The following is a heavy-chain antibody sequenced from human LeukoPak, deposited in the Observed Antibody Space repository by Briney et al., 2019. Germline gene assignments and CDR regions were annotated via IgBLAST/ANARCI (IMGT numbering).Heavy chain of an antibody. CDR1: GYTFTGYY. Sequence: ASVKVSCKASGYTFTGYYMHWVRQAPGQGLEWMGWINPNSGGTNYAQKFQGRVTMTRDTSISTAYMELSRLRSDDTAVYYCAKDFGYSYGYDYWGQGTLVTVSS. V-gene: IGHV1-2*02. J-gene: IGHJ4*02. CDR3: AKDFGYSYGYDY. D-gene: IGHD5-18*01. CDR2: INPNSGGT.